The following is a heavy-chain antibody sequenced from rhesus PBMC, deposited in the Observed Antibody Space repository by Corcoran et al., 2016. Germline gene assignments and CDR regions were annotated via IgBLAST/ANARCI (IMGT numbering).Heavy chain of an antibody. V-gene: IGHV3-118*01. D-gene: IGHD1-44*01. CDR2: IRSKSTKYRT. Sequence: EMQLVESGGGLVQPGGSPILSCAASGFTFGDYGMHWVCQSQGKGREWVGRIRSKSTKYRTGDAASVKGRFTIYRDDSKNTAYLQMNSLKTEDTAVYYCTTAPPRGYYREDYYGLDSWGQGVVVTVSS. CDR3: TTAPPRGYYREDYYGLDS. CDR1: GFTFGDYG. J-gene: IGHJ6*01.